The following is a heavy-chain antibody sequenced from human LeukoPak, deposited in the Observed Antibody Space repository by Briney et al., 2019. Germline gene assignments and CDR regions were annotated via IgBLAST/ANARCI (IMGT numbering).Heavy chain of an antibody. V-gene: IGHV1-69*04. D-gene: IGHD5-12*01. CDR2: IIPILGIA. CDR3: ANLVATQYYYYGMDV. Sequence: SVKGSCEASGGTFSSYAISWVRQAPGQGLEWRGGIIPILGIANYAQKFQGRVTITAGKSTSTAYMERSSLRSEETAVYYSANLVATQYYYYGMDVGGQGPTDTVS. CDR1: GGTFSSYA. J-gene: IGHJ6*02.